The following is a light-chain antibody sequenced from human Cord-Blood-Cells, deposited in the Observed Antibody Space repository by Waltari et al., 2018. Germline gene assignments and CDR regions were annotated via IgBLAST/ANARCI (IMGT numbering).Light chain of an antibody. CDR3: AAWDDSLNGPV. Sequence: QSVLTQPPSASGTPGQRVTISCSGSSSNIGSNTVNWYQQLPGTAPKLPIYSNNQRPSGCPDRFSGSKSGTSASLAISGLQSEDEADYYCAAWDDSLNGPVFGTGTKVTVL. CDR1: SSNIGSNT. V-gene: IGLV1-44*01. J-gene: IGLJ1*01. CDR2: SNN.